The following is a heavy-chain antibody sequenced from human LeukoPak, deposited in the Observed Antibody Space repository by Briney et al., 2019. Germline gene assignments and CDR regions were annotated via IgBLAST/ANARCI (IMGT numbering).Heavy chain of an antibody. D-gene: IGHD3-22*01. CDR1: GGSLSSSSYY. J-gene: IGHJ2*01. CDR2: IYYSRST. CDR3: ARGVTMIVVVIHDWYFDL. V-gene: IGHV4-39*01. Sequence: SETLSLTCTVSGGSLSSSSYYWGWIRQPPGKGLEWIGSIYYSRSTYYNPSLKSRVTISVDTSKNQFSLKLSSLTAADTAVYYCARGVTMIVVVIHDWYFDLWGRGTLVTVSS.